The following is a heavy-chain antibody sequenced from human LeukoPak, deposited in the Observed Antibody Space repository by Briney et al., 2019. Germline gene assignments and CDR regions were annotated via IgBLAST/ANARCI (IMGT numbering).Heavy chain of an antibody. Sequence: SETLSLTCTVSGGSISSYDWRWIRQPPGKGLEWIGYIYYSGSTNYNPSLKSRVTISLDTSKNQFSLKLSSVTAADTAAYYCARVDYGGNSGPDYWGQGTLVTVSS. CDR2: IYYSGST. V-gene: IGHV4-59*01. J-gene: IGHJ4*02. CDR1: GGSISSYD. CDR3: ARVDYGGNSGPDY. D-gene: IGHD4-23*01.